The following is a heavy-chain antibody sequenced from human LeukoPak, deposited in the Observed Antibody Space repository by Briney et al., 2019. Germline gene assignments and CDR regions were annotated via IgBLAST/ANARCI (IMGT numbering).Heavy chain of an antibody. CDR1: RFTFSTYA. Sequence: GGSLRLSCAAPRFTFSTYAMGWVRQAPGKGLEWVSGISDIGDTTYYADSVKGRFTISRDNSKNTLYLQMNSLRVEDTAVYYCAKHRYYDGGVYFSFDPWGQGTLVTVSS. J-gene: IGHJ5*02. D-gene: IGHD3-22*01. CDR2: ISDIGDTT. V-gene: IGHV3-23*01. CDR3: AKHRYYDGGVYFSFDP.